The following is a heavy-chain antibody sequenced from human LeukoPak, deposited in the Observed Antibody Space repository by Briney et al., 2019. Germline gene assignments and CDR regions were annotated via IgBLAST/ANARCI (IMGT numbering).Heavy chain of an antibody. V-gene: IGHV5-51*01. Sequence: KGGESLKISCKGSGHRFTDNWLGWVRQRPGKGLECMGIIYPGDSDTRYSPSFQGQVTISADKSISTAYLQWSSLKASDTAMYYCAKWSQWFDAWGQGTLVTVSS. CDR1: GHRFTDNW. J-gene: IGHJ5*02. CDR2: IYPGDSDT. D-gene: IGHD1-26*01. CDR3: AKWSQWFDA.